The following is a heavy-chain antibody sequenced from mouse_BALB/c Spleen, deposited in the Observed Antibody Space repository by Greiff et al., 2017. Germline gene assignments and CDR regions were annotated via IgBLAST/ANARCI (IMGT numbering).Heavy chain of an antibody. CDR3: ARARDYGYDAMDY. D-gene: IGHD1-2*01. Sequence: QVQLQQPGAELVKPGASVKMSCKASGYTFTSYNMHWVKQTPGQGLEWIGAIYPGNGDTSYNQKFKGKATLTADKSSSTAYMQLSSLTSEDSAVYYCARARDYGYDAMDYWGQGTSVTVSS. CDR2: IYPGNGDT. CDR1: GYTFTSYN. V-gene: IGHV1-12*01. J-gene: IGHJ4*01.